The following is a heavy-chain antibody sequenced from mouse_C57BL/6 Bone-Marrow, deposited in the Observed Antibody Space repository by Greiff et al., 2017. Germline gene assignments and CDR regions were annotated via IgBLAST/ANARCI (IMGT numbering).Heavy chain of an antibody. J-gene: IGHJ3*01. CDR2: INPNNGGT. CDR3: AAGWDGWFAY. CDR1: GYTFTDYN. D-gene: IGHD4-1*01. Sequence: EVQLQQSGPELVKPGASVKMSCKASGYTFTDYNMHWVKQSHGKSLEWIGYINPNNGGTSYNQKFKGKATLTVNKSASTAYMELRSLTSEDSAVYYCAAGWDGWFAYWGQGTLVTVSA. V-gene: IGHV1-22*01.